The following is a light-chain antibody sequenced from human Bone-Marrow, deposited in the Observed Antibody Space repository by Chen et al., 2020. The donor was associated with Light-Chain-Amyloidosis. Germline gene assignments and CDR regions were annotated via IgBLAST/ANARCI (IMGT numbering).Light chain of an antibody. J-gene: IGKJ4*01. CDR1: QDVSNY. CDR2: DAS. CDR3: QQYESLPLT. V-gene: IGKV1-33*01. Sequence: DIQMTQSPSSLSASVGDRVTITCRASQDVSNYLNWYQQKPGKAPKLLIYDASKLRAGVPSRFNGRGSGTDFTLTISCLQPEDIATFYCQQYESLPLTFGGGTKVEIK.